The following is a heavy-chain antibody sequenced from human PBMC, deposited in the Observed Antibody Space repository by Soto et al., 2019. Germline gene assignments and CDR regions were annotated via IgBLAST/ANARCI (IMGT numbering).Heavy chain of an antibody. CDR3: AKGVLTIFVVPGYYYGMDV. V-gene: IGHV3-23*01. CDR2: ISGSGGST. CDR1: GFTFSSYA. Sequence: GGSLRLSCAASGFTFSSYAMSWVRQAPGKGLEWVSAISGSGGSTYYADSVKGRFTISRYNSKNTLYLQMNSLRAEDTAVYYCAKGVLTIFVVPGYYYGMDVWGQGTTVTVSS. J-gene: IGHJ6*02. D-gene: IGHD3-3*01.